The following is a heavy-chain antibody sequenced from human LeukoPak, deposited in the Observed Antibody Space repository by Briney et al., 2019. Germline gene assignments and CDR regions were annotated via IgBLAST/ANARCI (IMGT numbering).Heavy chain of an antibody. J-gene: IGHJ6*02. CDR3: ARDVPSSGWYPDYYGMDV. Sequence: GGSLRLSCAASGFTFSSYAMSWIRQAPGKGLEWVSAISGSGGSTYYADSVKGRFTISRDNAKNSLYLQMNSLRAEDTAVYYCARDVPSSGWYPDYYGMDVWGQGTTVTVSS. V-gene: IGHV3-23*01. CDR2: ISGSGGST. D-gene: IGHD6-19*01. CDR1: GFTFSSYA.